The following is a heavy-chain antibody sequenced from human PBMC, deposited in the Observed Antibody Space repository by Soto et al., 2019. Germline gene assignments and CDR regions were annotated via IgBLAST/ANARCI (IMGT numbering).Heavy chain of an antibody. CDR1: GFTFSSYG. CDR2: IWYDGSNK. Sequence: GGSLRLSCAASGFTFSSYGMHWVRQAPGKGLEWVAVIWYDGSNKYYADSVKGRFTISRDNSKNTLYLQMNSLRAEDTAVYYCARESIATSDAFDIWGQGTMVTVSS. CDR3: ARESIATSDAFDI. D-gene: IGHD6-13*01. V-gene: IGHV3-33*01. J-gene: IGHJ3*02.